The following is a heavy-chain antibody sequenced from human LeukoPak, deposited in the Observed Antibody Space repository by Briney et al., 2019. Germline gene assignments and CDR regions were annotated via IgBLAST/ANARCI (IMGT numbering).Heavy chain of an antibody. Sequence: HPGGSLRLSCAASGFTFSSYGMHWVRQAPGKGLEWVAVISYDGSNKYYADSVKGRFTISRDNSKNTLYLQMNSLRAEDTAVYYCAKDGFRGGYSYGSYFDYWGQGTLVTVSS. V-gene: IGHV3-30*18. J-gene: IGHJ4*02. CDR3: AKDGFRGGYSYGSYFDY. D-gene: IGHD5-18*01. CDR1: GFTFSSYG. CDR2: ISYDGSNK.